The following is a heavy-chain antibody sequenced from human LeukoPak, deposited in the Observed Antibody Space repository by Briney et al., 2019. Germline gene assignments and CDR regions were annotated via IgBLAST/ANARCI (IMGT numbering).Heavy chain of an antibody. D-gene: IGHD3-3*01. Sequence: GGSLRLSCAASGFTFDDYAMHWVRQAPGKGLEWVSGISWNSGSIGYADSVKGRFTISRDNAKNPLYLQMNSLRAEDTALYYCAKSSNYDFWSGSEIDYWGQGTLVTVSS. V-gene: IGHV3-9*01. CDR1: GFTFDDYA. J-gene: IGHJ4*02. CDR2: ISWNSGSI. CDR3: AKSSNYDFWSGSEIDY.